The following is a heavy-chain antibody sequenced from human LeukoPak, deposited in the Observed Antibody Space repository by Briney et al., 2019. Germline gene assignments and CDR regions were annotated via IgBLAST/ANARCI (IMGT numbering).Heavy chain of an antibody. CDR2: INHSGST. D-gene: IGHD1-14*01. Sequence: ASETLSLTCAVSGGSISSSNWWSWVRQPPGKGLEWIGEINHSGSTNYNPSLKSRVIISVDTSKNQFSLKLSSVTAADTAVYYCARGGRRKHWFDPWGQGTLVTVSS. J-gene: IGHJ5*02. CDR1: GGSISSSNW. CDR3: ARGGRRKHWFDP. V-gene: IGHV4-4*02.